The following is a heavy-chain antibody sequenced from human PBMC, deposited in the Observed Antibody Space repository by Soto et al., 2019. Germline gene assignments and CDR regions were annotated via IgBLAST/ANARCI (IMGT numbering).Heavy chain of an antibody. CDR1: GGSFSGYY. Sequence: SETLSLTCAVYGGSFSGYYWSWIRQPPGKGLEWIGEINHSGSTNYNPSLKSRVTISVDTSKNQFSLKLSSVTAADTAVYYCAAGILYGMDVWGQVTTVTVSS. CDR3: AAGILYGMDV. D-gene: IGHD2-15*01. V-gene: IGHV4-34*01. CDR2: INHSGST. J-gene: IGHJ6*02.